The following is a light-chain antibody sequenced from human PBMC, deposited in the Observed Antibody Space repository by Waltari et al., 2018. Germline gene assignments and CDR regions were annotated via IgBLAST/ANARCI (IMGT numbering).Light chain of an antibody. CDR2: RAS. V-gene: IGKV1-5*03. J-gene: IGKJ2*01. CDR1: QHISTW. CDR3: QQYETYST. Sequence: DIQMTQSPSTLSPSVGDRVTITCRARQHISTWLAWYQQKPGKAPKLLIYRASNLQSGVPSRFSGSGSGTEFTLTISSLQPDDFATYYCQQYETYSTFGQGTKLEIK.